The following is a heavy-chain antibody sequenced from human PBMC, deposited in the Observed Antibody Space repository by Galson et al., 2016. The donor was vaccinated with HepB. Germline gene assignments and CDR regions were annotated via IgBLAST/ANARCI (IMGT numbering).Heavy chain of an antibody. CDR3: ARVAQIVVVTANFEH. D-gene: IGHD2-21*02. V-gene: IGHV3-7*05. Sequence: SLRLSCAASGFTFSGYWMNWVRQAPGKGLEWVAIIKEDGGDKHYADSVKGRFTISRDNAKNSLYLQMNSLRVEDTAIYYCARVAQIVVVTANFEHWGQGALVTVSS. CDR2: IKEDGGDK. CDR1: GFTFSGYW. J-gene: IGHJ4*02.